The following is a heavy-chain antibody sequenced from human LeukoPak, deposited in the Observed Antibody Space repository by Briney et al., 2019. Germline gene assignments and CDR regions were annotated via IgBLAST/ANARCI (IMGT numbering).Heavy chain of an antibody. CDR2: INHSGST. D-gene: IGHD1-26*01. CDR3: AGSVGVGATSAYYYFDY. Sequence: PSETLSLTCAVYGGSFSGYYWSWIRQPPGKGLEWIGEINHSGSTNYNPSLKSRVTTSVDTSKNQFSLKLSSVTAADTAVYYCAGSVGVGATSAYYYFDYWGQGTLVTVSS. V-gene: IGHV4-34*01. J-gene: IGHJ4*02. CDR1: GGSFSGYY.